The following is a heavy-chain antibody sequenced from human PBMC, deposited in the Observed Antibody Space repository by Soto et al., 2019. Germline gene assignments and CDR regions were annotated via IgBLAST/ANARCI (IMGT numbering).Heavy chain of an antibody. CDR3: ARDGYYYDSSGYYYYFDY. Sequence: QVQLVQSGAEVKKPGSSVKVSCKASGGTFSSYAISWVRQAPGQGLEWMGGIIPIFGTANYGQKFQGRVTITPDESTSTAYMELSILRSEDMAVYYCARDGYYYDSSGYYYYFDYWGQGTLVTVSS. V-gene: IGHV1-69*05. D-gene: IGHD3-22*01. CDR1: GGTFSSYA. J-gene: IGHJ4*02. CDR2: IIPIFGTA.